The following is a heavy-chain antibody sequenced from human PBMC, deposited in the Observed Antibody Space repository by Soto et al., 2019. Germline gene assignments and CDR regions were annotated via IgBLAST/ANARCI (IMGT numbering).Heavy chain of an antibody. CDR2: ISTTDSTI. V-gene: IGHV3-11*01. J-gene: IGHJ3*02. Sequence: GGSLRLSCAASGFTFSDYYMSWIRQAPGKGLEWLSYISTTDSTIYYADSVRGRFTISRDSAKNSLYLQMNSLRGEDTAVYYCARGTVVRIATSAFDIWGQGTMVTVSS. CDR1: GFTFSDYY. CDR3: ARGTVVRIATSAFDI. D-gene: IGHD2-21*01.